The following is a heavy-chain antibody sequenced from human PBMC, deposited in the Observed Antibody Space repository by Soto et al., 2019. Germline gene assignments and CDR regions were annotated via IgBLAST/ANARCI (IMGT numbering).Heavy chain of an antibody. J-gene: IGHJ4*02. CDR3: ARESEDLTSNFDY. CDR2: ISSTTNYI. CDR1: GFTFTRYS. Sequence: GGSLRLSCAASGFTFTRYSMNWVRQAPGKGLEWVPSISSTTNYIYYADSMKGRFTVSRDNAKNSVYLEMNSLSAEDTAVYYCARESEDLTSNFDYWGQGTLVTRLL. V-gene: IGHV3-21*01.